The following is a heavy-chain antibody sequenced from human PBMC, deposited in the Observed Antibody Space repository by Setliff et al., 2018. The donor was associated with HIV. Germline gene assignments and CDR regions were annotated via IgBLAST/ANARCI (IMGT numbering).Heavy chain of an antibody. D-gene: IGHD5-18*01. CDR3: AKDAGSYSYVHEYFQH. J-gene: IGHJ1*01. CDR1: GFTFRNYG. CDR2: ISYDGGSK. Sequence: GGSLRLSCAASGFTFRNYGMHWVRQAPGKGLESVSFISYDGGSKYYADSVKGRFTISRDNSKNTLYLQMNSLRAEDTAVYYCAKDAGSYSYVHEYFQHWGQGTKVTVSS. V-gene: IGHV3-30*06.